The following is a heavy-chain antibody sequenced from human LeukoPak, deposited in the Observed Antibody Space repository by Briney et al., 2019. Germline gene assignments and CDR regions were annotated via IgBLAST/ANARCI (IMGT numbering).Heavy chain of an antibody. V-gene: IGHV4-31*03. J-gene: IGHJ4*02. CDR2: IYFSGAT. CDR1: GGSISSGGYY. Sequence: PSQTLSLTCTVSGGSISSGGYYWSWIRQHPGKGLEWIEYIYFSGATFYNPSLKSRVTMSVDTSRNQFSLKVNSVTAADTAVYYCARDVLRWGQGTLVTVSS. CDR3: ARDVLR.